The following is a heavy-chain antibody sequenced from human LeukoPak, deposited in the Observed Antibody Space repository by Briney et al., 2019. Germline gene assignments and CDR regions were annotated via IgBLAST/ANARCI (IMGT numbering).Heavy chain of an antibody. D-gene: IGHD4-17*01. J-gene: IGHJ4*02. CDR1: GFPFYSYW. Sequence: GGSLRLSCTASGFPFYSYWMTWVRQTPGKGLEWVAVISYDGSNKYYTDSVKGRFTISRDNSKNTLYLQMNSLRAEDTAIYYCAKPNYGDYVDFFDYWGQGTLVTVSS. CDR2: ISYDGSNK. V-gene: IGHV3-30*18. CDR3: AKPNYGDYVDFFDY.